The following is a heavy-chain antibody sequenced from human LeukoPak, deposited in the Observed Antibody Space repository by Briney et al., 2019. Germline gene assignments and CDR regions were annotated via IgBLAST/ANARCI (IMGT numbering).Heavy chain of an antibody. D-gene: IGHD1-26*01. V-gene: IGHV3-7*03. CDR1: GFTFSSYW. CDR2: IKQDGSEK. J-gene: IGHJ4*02. CDR3: VRDRGTYRPIDY. Sequence: GGSLRLSCAASGFTFSSYWMSWVRQAPGKGLEWVANIKQDGSEKYYVDSVKGRFTISRDNAQNSLYLQMNSLRAEDTAIYYCVRDRGTYRPIDYWGQGTLVTVSS.